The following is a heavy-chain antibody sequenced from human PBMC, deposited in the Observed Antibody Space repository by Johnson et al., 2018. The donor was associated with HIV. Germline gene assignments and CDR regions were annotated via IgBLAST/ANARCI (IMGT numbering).Heavy chain of an antibody. J-gene: IGHJ3*02. Sequence: QVQLVESGGGVVQPGRSLRLSCAASGFTFSSYAMHWVRQAPGKGLEWVAVISYDGSDKDYADSVKGRFTISRDNAENSLYLQMDSLRDEDTAMYFCAREVEITMVQGVIIGDAFDIWGQGTMVTVSS. V-gene: IGHV3-30*04. CDR3: AREVEITMVQGVIIGDAFDI. CDR2: ISYDGSDK. CDR1: GFTFSSYA. D-gene: IGHD3-10*01.